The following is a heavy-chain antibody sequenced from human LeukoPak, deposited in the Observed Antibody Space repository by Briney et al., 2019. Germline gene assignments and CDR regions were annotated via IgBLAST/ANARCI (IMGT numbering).Heavy chain of an antibody. Sequence: GASVKVSCEASGGTFSSYAISWVRQAPGQGLEWTGRIIPIFGIANYAQKFQGRVTITADKSTSTAYMELSSLRSEDTAVYYCARSGNYDWFDLWGQGTLVTVSS. CDR2: IIPIFGIA. J-gene: IGHJ5*02. V-gene: IGHV1-69*04. D-gene: IGHD1-7*01. CDR1: GGTFSSYA. CDR3: ARSGNYDWFDL.